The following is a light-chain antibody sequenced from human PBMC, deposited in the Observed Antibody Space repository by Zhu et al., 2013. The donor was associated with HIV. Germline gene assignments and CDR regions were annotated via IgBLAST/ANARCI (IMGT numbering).Light chain of an antibody. CDR1: QFVGSSTF. CDR2: DAS. V-gene: IGKV3-20*01. J-gene: IGKJ1*01. Sequence: DIVLTQSPGTLSLSPGDTATLSCRASQFVGSSTFLAWYQQKRGQAPRLLIYDASTRATGIPARFTGSASGTEFTLTISSLQPEDVATYYCQKYNTAPQTFGQGTKVEIK. CDR3: QKYNTAPQT.